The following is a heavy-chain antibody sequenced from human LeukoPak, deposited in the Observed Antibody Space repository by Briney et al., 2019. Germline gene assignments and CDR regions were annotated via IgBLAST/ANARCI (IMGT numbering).Heavy chain of an antibody. CDR1: GYSFTSYW. V-gene: IGHV5-51*01. J-gene: IGHJ4*02. D-gene: IGHD1-26*01. CDR3: ARGSGSYRSHFDY. CDR2: IYPGDSDT. Sequence: GESLKISCKGSGYSFTSYWIGWVRQMPGKGLEWMGIIYPGDSDTTYSPSFQGQVTISADKSISTAYLQWSSLKASDSAMYYCARGSGSYRSHFDYWGQGTLVTVSS.